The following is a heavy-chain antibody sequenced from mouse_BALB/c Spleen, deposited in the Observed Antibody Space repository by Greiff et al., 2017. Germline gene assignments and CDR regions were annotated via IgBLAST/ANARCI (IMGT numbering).Heavy chain of an antibody. Sequence: EVKLVESGGDLVKPGGSLKLSCAASGFTFSSYGMSWVRQTPDKRLEWVATISSGGSYTYYPDSVKGRFTISRDNAKNTLYLQMSSLKSEDTAMYYCAIVTGPYYFDYWGQGTTLTVSS. D-gene: IGHD4-1*01. CDR1: GFTFSSYG. CDR2: ISSGGSYT. V-gene: IGHV5-6*02. J-gene: IGHJ2*01. CDR3: AIVTGPYYFDY.